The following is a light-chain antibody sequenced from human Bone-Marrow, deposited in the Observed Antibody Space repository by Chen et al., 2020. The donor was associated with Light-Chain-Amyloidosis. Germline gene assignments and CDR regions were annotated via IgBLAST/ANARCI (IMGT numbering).Light chain of an antibody. CDR1: SSDVGGYNL. CDR2: DVT. J-gene: IGLJ1*01. Sequence: QSALTQPASVSGSPGQSITLSCTGTSSDVGGYNLVSWYQQHPGKAPKLMIYDVTQRPSGVSNRFSGSKSGNTASLTISGLQAEDEADYYCYSYVGSSTYVFGSGTKVTVL. V-gene: IGLV2-23*02. CDR3: YSYVGSSTYV.